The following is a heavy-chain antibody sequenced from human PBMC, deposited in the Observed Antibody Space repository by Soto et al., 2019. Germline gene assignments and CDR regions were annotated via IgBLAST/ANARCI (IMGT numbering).Heavy chain of an antibody. V-gene: IGHV4-61*01. CDR3: ARTTAAPNTLPCRYFFNY. Sequence: SETLSLTCSVSGGSVSNKTYYWSWIRQPPGKRLEWIGYVYYSGTTNYNPSLKSRVTISVDLSKNQFSLRLSSVTTADTALYYCARTTAAPNTLPCRYFFNYWGRLNRITVAS. CDR1: GGSVSNKTYY. J-gene: IGHJ4*02. CDR2: VYYSGTT. D-gene: IGHD4-17*01.